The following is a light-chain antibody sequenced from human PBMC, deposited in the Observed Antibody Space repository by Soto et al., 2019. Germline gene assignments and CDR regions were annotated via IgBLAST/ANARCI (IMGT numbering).Light chain of an antibody. CDR3: FLSSNSPYV. CDR2: DTT. V-gene: IGLV7-46*01. J-gene: IGLJ1*01. Sequence: QAVVTQEPSLTVSPGGTVTLTCGSSTGAVTNGHYPYWFQQKPGQAPRTLIYDTTNRHSWTPARFSGSLLGGKAALTLSGAQPENEAEYYCFLSSNSPYVFGSCPKVTVL. CDR1: TGAVTNGHY.